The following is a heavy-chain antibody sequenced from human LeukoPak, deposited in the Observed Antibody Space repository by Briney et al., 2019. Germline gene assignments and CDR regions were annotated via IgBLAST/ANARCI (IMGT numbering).Heavy chain of an antibody. J-gene: IGHJ6*03. D-gene: IGHD6-19*01. CDR2: IIPIFGTA. CDR1: GGTFSSYA. V-gene: IGHV1-69*05. CDR3: ARGSVAGTHYYYYMDV. Sequence: ASVKVSCKASGGTFSSYAISWVRQAPGQGLEWMGGIIPIFGTANYAQKFQGRVTITTDESTSTAYMELSSLRSGDTAVYYCARGSVAGTHYYYYMDVWGKGTTVTVSS.